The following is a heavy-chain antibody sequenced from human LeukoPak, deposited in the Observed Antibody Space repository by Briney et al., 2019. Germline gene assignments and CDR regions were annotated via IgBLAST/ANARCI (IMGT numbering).Heavy chain of an antibody. Sequence: ASVKVSCKASGGTFSSYAISWVRQAPGQGLEWMGRINTNTGNPTYAQGFTGRIVFSLDTSVSTAYLQISSLKAEDSAVYYCAKNGLGAVVKTDWGQGTLVTVSS. J-gene: IGHJ4*02. CDR1: GGTFSSYA. CDR3: AKNGLGAVVKTD. CDR2: INTNTGNP. D-gene: IGHD3-22*01. V-gene: IGHV7-4-1*02.